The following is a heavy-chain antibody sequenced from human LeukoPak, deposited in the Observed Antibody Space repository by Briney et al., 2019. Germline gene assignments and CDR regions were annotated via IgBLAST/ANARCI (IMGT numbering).Heavy chain of an antibody. CDR2: ISSSSSYI. J-gene: IGHJ4*02. D-gene: IGHD1-26*01. CDR1: GFTFSSYS. Sequence: GGSLRLSCAASGFTFSSYSMNWVRQAPGKGLEWVSSISSSSSYIYYADSVKGRFTISRDNAKNSLYLQMNSLRAEDTAVYYCARGLEISGSCGSDDYWGQGTLVTVSS. CDR3: ARGLEISGSCGSDDY. V-gene: IGHV3-21*01.